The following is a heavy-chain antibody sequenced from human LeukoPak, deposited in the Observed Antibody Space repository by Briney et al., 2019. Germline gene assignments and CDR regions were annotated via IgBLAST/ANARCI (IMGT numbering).Heavy chain of an antibody. J-gene: IGHJ5*02. CDR3: ARSLGITISHGWFDP. CDR2: INPNSGGT. CDR1: GGTFSSYA. V-gene: IGHV1-2*02. D-gene: IGHD3-9*01. Sequence: ASVKVSCKASGGTFSSYAISWVRQAPGQGLEWMGWINPNSGGTNYAQKFQGRVTMTRDTSISTAYMELSRLRSDDTAVYYCARSLGITISHGWFDPWGQGTLVTVSS.